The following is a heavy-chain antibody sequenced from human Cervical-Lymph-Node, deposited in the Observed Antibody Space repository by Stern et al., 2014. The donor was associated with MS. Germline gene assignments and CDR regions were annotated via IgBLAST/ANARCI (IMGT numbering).Heavy chain of an antibody. J-gene: IGHJ4*02. CDR3: GKDLHYWSADS. D-gene: IGHD1-1*01. Sequence: VQLVESGGGLAQPGGSLRLSCAGSGFTFSNFAMTWIRHAPGKGLEWVSGSGTDGGTHYAASVKGRFSISRDNSKNTLYLQMDRLRVEDTAFYYCGKDLHYWSADSWGQGTLVTVSS. V-gene: IGHV3-23*04. CDR1: GFTFSNFA. CDR2: SGTDGGT.